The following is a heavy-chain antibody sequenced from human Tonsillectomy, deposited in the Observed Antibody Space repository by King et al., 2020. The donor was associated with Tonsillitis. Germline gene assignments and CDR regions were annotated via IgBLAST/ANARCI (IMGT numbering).Heavy chain of an antibody. CDR3: AKGGCSSTSCYYDCDY. V-gene: IGHV3-23*04. D-gene: IGHD2-2*01. J-gene: IGHJ4*02. CDR1: GFTFSSYA. CDR2: ISGSGGST. Sequence: VQLVESGGGLVQPGGSLRLSCAASGFTFSSYAMSWVRQAPGKGLEWVSAISGSGGSTYYADSVKGRFTISRDNSKNTLYLQMNRLRAEDTAVYYCAKGGCSSTSCYYDCDYWGQGTLVTVSS.